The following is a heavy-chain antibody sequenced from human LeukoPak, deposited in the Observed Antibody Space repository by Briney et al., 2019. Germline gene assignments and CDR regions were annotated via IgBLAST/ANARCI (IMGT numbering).Heavy chain of an antibody. V-gene: IGHV3-30*18. D-gene: IGHD3-9*01. Sequence: GSLRLSCAASGFTFSSYGMHWVRQAPGKGLEWVAVISYDGSNKYYADSVKGRFTISRDNSKNTLYLQMNSLRAEDTAVYYCAKASLRYFDWDAFDIWGQGTMVTVSS. J-gene: IGHJ3*02. CDR2: ISYDGSNK. CDR3: AKASLRYFDWDAFDI. CDR1: GFTFSSYG.